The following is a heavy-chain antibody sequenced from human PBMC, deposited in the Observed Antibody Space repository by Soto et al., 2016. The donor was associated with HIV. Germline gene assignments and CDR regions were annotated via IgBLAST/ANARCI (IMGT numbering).Heavy chain of an antibody. J-gene: IGHJ4*02. CDR1: GFTFSTYS. D-gene: IGHD3-16*02. CDR3: ASSVITFGGVITNQYYFDY. V-gene: IGHV3-21*01. Sequence: EVQLVESGGGLVKPGGSLRLSCAASGFTFSTYSMNWVRQAPGKGLEWVSSISSRSSYIYYVDSVKGRFTISRDNAKNSLYLQMNSLRAEDTAVYYCASSVITFGGVITNQYYFDYWGQGTLVTVSS. CDR2: ISSRSSYI.